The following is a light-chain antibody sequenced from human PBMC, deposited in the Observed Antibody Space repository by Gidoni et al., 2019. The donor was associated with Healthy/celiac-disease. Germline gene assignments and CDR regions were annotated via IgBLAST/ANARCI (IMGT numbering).Light chain of an antibody. CDR3: AAWDDSLNGPV. CDR1: SSNIGSNT. V-gene: IGLV1-44*01. CDR2: SNS. Sequence: QSVLTQPPSASGPPGQRVTLSCSGASSNIGSNTVNWYQHPPGTAPKLLIYSNSQRPSGVPDRFSGSKSGTSASLAISGLQSEDEADYYCAAWDDSLNGPVFGGGTKLTVL. J-gene: IGLJ2*01.